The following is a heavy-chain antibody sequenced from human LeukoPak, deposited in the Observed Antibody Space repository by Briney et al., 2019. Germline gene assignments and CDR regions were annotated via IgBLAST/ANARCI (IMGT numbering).Heavy chain of an antibody. CDR1: GFTVSSNY. J-gene: IGHJ4*02. V-gene: IGHV3-53*01. Sequence: GGSLRLSCAASGFTVSSNYMTWVRQAPGKGLEWVSVIYSGGSTYYADSVKGRFTISRDNAKNTLYLQMNSLRAEDTAIYYCAKRAVDNGNILHFDSWGQGTLVTVSS. CDR3: AKRAVDNGNILHFDS. CDR2: IYSGGST. D-gene: IGHD4-17*01.